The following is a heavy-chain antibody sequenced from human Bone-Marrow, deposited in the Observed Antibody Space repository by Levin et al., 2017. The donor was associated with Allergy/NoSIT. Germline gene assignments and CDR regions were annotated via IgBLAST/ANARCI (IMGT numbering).Heavy chain of an antibody. CDR2: ISGNGNSK. J-gene: IGHJ5*02. D-gene: IGHD6-19*01. V-gene: IGHV3-30*18. CDR3: AKDHGITVPGAPNWFDP. Sequence: RTGGSLRLSCAASGFTFHNHGIHWVRQAPGKGLEWMALISGNGNSKNYADSVKGRFTISRDNSKNTLYLQMNSLRGEDTAVYYCAKDHGITVPGAPNWFDPWGPGTLVTVSS. CDR1: GFTFHNHG.